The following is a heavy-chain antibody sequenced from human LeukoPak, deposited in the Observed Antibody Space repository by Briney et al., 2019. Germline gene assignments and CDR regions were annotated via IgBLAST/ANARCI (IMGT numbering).Heavy chain of an antibody. D-gene: IGHD3-3*01. Sequence: GGSLRLSCAASGITLSRYDMHWVRQTTGEGLEWISAIGAAGDTYYSDSVKGRFTISRENAKNSLILQMNSLRAGDTAVYFCARGHGIWSGSRLSNAFDIWGQGTVVAVSS. CDR2: IGAAGDT. J-gene: IGHJ3*02. V-gene: IGHV3-13*01. CDR1: GITLSRYD. CDR3: ARGHGIWSGSRLSNAFDI.